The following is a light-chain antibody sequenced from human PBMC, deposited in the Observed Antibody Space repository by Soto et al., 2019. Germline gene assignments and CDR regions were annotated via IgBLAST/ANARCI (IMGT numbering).Light chain of an antibody. CDR1: QSVSRN. CDR3: QQYGDSPVT. Sequence: EIVMTQSPATLSVSPGERATLSCRASQSVSRNLAWYQQKPGQAPRLLIYDASTRATGIPARFSGSGSGTEFTLTISSLQSEDFAVYYCQQYGDSPVTFGQGTKVDIK. CDR2: DAS. J-gene: IGKJ1*01. V-gene: IGKV3-15*01.